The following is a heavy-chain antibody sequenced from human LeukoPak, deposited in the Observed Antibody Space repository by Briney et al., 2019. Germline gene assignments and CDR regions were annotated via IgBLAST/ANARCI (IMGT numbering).Heavy chain of an antibody. CDR2: MYHSEST. D-gene: IGHD3-16*01. Sequence: SETLSLTRAVSGYSISRGYSWGWIRQPPGKGLEWIGNMYHSESTHYNPSLKSRSTISPDTSKNQFSLKLTSVTASDTAVYYCARFDHVWETHGMDAFDLWGQGTMVTVSS. V-gene: IGHV4-38-2*01. CDR1: GYSISRGYS. J-gene: IGHJ3*01. CDR3: ARFDHVWETHGMDAFDL.